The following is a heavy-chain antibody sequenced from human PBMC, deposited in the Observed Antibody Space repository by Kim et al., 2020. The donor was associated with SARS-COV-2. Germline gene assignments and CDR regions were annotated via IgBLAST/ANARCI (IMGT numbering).Heavy chain of an antibody. J-gene: IGHJ4*02. CDR1: GFTFTSYW. Sequence: GGSLRLSCAASGFTFTSYWMHWVRQAPGSGLEWVARLNTDGRTTTYADSVRGRFTISRDNARNTLYLQMTSLRDEDTAMYYCARAHCTSRHCYPDYWGQG. CDR2: LNTDGRTT. V-gene: IGHV3-74*01. D-gene: IGHD2-2*01. CDR3: ARAHCTSRHCYPDY.